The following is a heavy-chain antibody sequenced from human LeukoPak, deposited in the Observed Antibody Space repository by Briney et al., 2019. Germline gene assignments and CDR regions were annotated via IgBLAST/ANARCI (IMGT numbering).Heavy chain of an antibody. Sequence: SETLSLTCTVSGGSTSSYYWSWIRQPPGKGLEWIGYIYYSGSTNYNPSLKSRVTISVDTSKNQFSLKLSSVTAADTAVYYCARELANWGYFDYWGQGTLVTVSS. CDR2: IYYSGST. CDR3: ARELANWGYFDY. CDR1: GGSTSSYY. D-gene: IGHD7-27*01. J-gene: IGHJ4*02. V-gene: IGHV4-59*01.